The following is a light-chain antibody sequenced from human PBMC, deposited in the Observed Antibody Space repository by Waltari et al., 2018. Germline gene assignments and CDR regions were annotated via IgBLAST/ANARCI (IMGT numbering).Light chain of an antibody. CDR1: QVISTY. Sequence: IQLTQSPSSLSASVGDRVTIPCRASQVISTYLAWYQQKPGKAPRLLSYAASTLKSGVPPRISGSGAGTDFTLTISSLQPEDFATYYCQQLNSFPLTFGGGTKVEIK. CDR3: QQLNSFPLT. CDR2: AAS. V-gene: IGKV1-9*01. J-gene: IGKJ4*01.